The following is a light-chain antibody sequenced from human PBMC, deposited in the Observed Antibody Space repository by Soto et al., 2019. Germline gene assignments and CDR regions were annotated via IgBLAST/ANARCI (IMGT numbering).Light chain of an antibody. CDR2: VVN. V-gene: IGLV2-14*01. J-gene: IGLJ2*01. Sequence: QSALTQPASASGSPRQSITISCTGTSSDVGDYNSVSWYQQHPGKAPKLMIFVVNNRPSGVSNRFSGSKSGNTASLTISGLQAEDEADYFCSSYTSSSSLVIFGGGTKLTVL. CDR1: SSDVGDYNS. CDR3: SSYTSSSSLVI.